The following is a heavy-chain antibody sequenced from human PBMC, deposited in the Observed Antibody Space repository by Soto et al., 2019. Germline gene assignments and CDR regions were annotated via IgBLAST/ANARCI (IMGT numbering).Heavy chain of an antibody. J-gene: IGHJ4*02. D-gene: IGHD3-3*01. CDR1: GGSISSSGYY. CDR3: ARDTTIFGVVIGYFDY. Sequence: QLQLQESGPGLVKPSETLSLTCTVSGGSISSSGYYWGWIRQPPGKGLEWIGSIYYSGSTYYNPSLKSRVTISVDTSKNQFSLKLSSVTAADTAVYYCARDTTIFGVVIGYFDYWGQGTLVTVSS. CDR2: IYYSGST. V-gene: IGHV4-39*02.